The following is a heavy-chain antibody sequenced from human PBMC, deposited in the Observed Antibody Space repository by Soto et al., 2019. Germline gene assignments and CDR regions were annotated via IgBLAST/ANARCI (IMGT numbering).Heavy chain of an antibody. Sequence: GGSLRLSCAASGFTFSYYPLHWVRRAPGKGLEWVSSISGVRDYIRYADSVKGRFAISRDNAKTSLYLQMNSLTAEDTAAYYCAREGVHNYTEYYFDYWGQGTLVTVSS. V-gene: IGHV3-21*06. J-gene: IGHJ4*02. D-gene: IGHD3-10*01. CDR3: AREGVHNYTEYYFDY. CDR1: GFTFSYYP. CDR2: ISGVRDYI.